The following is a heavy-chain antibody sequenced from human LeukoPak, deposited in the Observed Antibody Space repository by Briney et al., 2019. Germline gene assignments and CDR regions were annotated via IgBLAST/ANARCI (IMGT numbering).Heavy chain of an antibody. J-gene: IGHJ4*02. CDR2: ISGSGGST. CDR3: AKDPLTYYYDRSGYY. Sequence: GGSLRLSCSASGFTFSSYAMSWVRHAPGEGLECLAAISGSGGSTYYADSVKGRFTISRDNSKNTLYLQMNSVRAEDTDVYYCAKDPLTYYYDRSGYYWGQGTLVTVSS. V-gene: IGHV3-23*01. CDR1: GFTFSSYA. D-gene: IGHD3-22*01.